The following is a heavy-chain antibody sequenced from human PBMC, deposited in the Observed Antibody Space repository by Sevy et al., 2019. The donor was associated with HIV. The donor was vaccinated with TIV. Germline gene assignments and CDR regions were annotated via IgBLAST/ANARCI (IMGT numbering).Heavy chain of an antibody. CDR2: ISWNSNSI. Sequence: GGSLRLSCAASGFTFDDYAMHWVRQVPGKGLEWVSGISWNSNSIGYADSVKGRVTISRDNAKKSLYLQMNSLRTEDSALYYWAKATDSDYEFWSGIDHYYYAMDVWGQGTTVTVSS. J-gene: IGHJ6*02. CDR1: GFTFDDYA. CDR3: AKATDSDYEFWSGIDHYYYAMDV. D-gene: IGHD3-3*01. V-gene: IGHV3-9*01.